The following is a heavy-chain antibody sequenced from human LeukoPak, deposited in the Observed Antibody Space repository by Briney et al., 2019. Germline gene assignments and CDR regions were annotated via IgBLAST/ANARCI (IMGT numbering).Heavy chain of an antibody. D-gene: IGHD2-21*02. J-gene: IGHJ4*02. CDR1: GFAFRNYW. CDR2: ISGSGGST. CDR3: AKDRVTKKGPSFDY. V-gene: IGHV3-23*01. Sequence: GGSLRLSCAASGFAFRNYWMHWVRQAPGKGLEWVSAISGSGGSTYYADSVKGRFTISRDNSKNTLYLQMNSLRAEDTAVYYCAKDRVTKKGPSFDYWGQGTLVTVSS.